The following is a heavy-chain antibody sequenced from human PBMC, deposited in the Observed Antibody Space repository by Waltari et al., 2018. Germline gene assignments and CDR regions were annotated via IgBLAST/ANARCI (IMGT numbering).Heavy chain of an antibody. D-gene: IGHD4-17*01. Sequence: QVQLVQSGAEVQTPGSSVTVSCKASGGTFSSYAISWVRQAPGQGLEWMGGIIPIFGTANYAQKFQGRVTITADESTSTAYMELSSLRSEDTAVYYCARGRYDYGDYYWYFDLWGRGTLVTVSS. CDR3: ARGRYDYGDYYWYFDL. J-gene: IGHJ2*01. CDR2: IIPIFGTA. V-gene: IGHV1-69*13. CDR1: GGTFSSYA.